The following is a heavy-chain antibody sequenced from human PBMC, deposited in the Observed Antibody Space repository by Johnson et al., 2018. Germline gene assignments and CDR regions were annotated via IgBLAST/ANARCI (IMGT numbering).Heavy chain of an antibody. CDR1: GGSITDDY. D-gene: IGHD1-26*01. Sequence: QVQLQESGPGLVKPSESLSLTCPVSGGSITDDYWIWIRQPPGKGLEWLGYIPYSGNTKYNPSLESRVPMSVDTAKTQFPLRLSSVTAADTAIYYCAKAMGSGYDDMDVWGKGTTVTVSS. V-gene: IGHV4-59*01. J-gene: IGHJ6*03. CDR2: IPYSGNT. CDR3: AKAMGSGYDDMDV.